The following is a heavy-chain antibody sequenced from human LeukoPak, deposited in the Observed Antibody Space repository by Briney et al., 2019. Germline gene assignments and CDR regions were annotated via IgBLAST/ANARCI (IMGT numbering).Heavy chain of an antibody. CDR1: GGAFSSYA. D-gene: IGHD3-10*01. J-gene: IGHJ6*04. V-gene: IGHV1-69*13. CDR3: ASRPYYGSGRSYYYGMDV. CDR2: INPIFGTA. Sequence: GASVKVSCKASGGAFSSYAVSWERQAPGQGLEWMGGINPIFGTANYAQKFQGRVTITADESTSTAYMELSSLRSEDTAVYYCASRPYYGSGRSYYYGMDVWGKGTTVTVSS.